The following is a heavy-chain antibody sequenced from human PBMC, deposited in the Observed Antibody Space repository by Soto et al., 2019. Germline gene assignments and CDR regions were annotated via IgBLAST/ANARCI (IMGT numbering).Heavy chain of an antibody. D-gene: IGHD5-12*01. J-gene: IGHJ3*02. CDR3: ARQVAYRGYVDAFDI. CDR1: GYSFTTYW. CDR2: IYPGDSDT. Sequence: GESLKISWKGSGYSFTTYWIGWVRQMPGKGLEWMGLIYPGDSDTRYSPSFQGQVTISADKSINTAYLQWSSLQASDTAIYYCARQVAYRGYVDAFDIWGPGTMVTVSS. V-gene: IGHV5-51*01.